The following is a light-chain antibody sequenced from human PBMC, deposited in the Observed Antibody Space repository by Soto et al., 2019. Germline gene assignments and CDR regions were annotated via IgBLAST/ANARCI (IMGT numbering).Light chain of an antibody. CDR3: SSYTSSITFV. J-gene: IGLJ1*01. V-gene: IGLV2-18*02. CDR2: EVS. Sequence: QSVLTQPPSVSGSPGQSVTISCTGTSSDVGSYNRVSWYQQPPGTAPKLMIYEVSNRPSGVPDRFSGSKSGNTASLTISGLQPEDEADYYCSSYTSSITFVFGTGTKLTVL. CDR1: SSDVGSYNR.